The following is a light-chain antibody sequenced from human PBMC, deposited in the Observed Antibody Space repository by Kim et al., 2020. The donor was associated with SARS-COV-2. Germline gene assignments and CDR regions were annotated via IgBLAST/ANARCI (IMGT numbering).Light chain of an antibody. CDR2: QDN. CDR3: QSWHSNTVI. J-gene: IGLJ2*01. CDR1: KLGDKY. Sequence: VSPGQTATITCSGVKLGDKYACWYLQKPGRSPVLVIYQDNKRPSGIPERFSGSSSGNTATLTISGTQAMDEADYYCQSWHSNTVIFGGGTKLTVL. V-gene: IGLV3-1*01.